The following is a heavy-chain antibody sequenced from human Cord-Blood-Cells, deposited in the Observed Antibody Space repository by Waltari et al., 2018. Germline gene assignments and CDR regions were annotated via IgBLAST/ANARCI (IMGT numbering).Heavy chain of an antibody. CDR1: GGSFSGYY. CDR3: ARGQGGTNWFDP. V-gene: IGHV4-34*01. J-gene: IGHJ5*02. CDR2: INHSGST. D-gene: IGHD1-1*01. Sequence: QVQLQQWGAGLLKPSETLSLTCAVYGGSFSGYYWSWIRQPPGKGLEWIGEINHSGSTNYNPALKSRGTVSVDTSKNQFSLKLSSVTAADTAVYYCARGQGGTNWFDPWGQGTLVTVSS.